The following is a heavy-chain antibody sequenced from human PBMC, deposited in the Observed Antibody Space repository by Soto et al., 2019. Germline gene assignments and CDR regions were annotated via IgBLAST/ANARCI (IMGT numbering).Heavy chain of an antibody. Sequence: ASVKVSCKASGYTFTSYDINWVRQATGQGLEWMGWMNPNSGNTGYAQKFQGRVTMTRNTSISTAYMELSSLGSEDTAVYYCARRGIAAAGYYYYYYFDLWGRGTLVTASS. CDR1: GYTFTSYD. CDR2: MNPNSGNT. CDR3: ARRGIAAAGYYYYYYFDL. V-gene: IGHV1-8*01. D-gene: IGHD6-13*01. J-gene: IGHJ2*01.